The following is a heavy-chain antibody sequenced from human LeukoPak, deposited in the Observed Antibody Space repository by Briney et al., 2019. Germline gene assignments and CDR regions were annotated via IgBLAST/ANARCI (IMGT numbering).Heavy chain of an antibody. Sequence: SETLSLTCTVSGGSISGDSWSWIRQPAGKGLEWLGRVYPSGAADYNPSLNSRVTMSLDTSKNQLSLRLNSVTAADTAMYYCAKAVSGPHWCFDLWGRGTLVTVPS. D-gene: IGHD6-19*01. CDR2: VYPSGAA. V-gene: IGHV4-4*07. J-gene: IGHJ2*01. CDR1: GGSISGDS. CDR3: AKAVSGPHWCFDL.